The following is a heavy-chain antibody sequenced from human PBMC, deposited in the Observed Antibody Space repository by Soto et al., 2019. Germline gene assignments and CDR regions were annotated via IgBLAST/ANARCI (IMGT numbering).Heavy chain of an antibody. CDR1: GGSFSGYY. V-gene: IGHV4-34*01. J-gene: IGHJ4*02. CDR2: INHSGST. CDR3: ARGLGYNWNYEPFDY. Sequence: LSLTCAVYGGSFSGYYWSWIRQPPGKGLEWIGEINHSGSTNYNPSLKSRVTISVDTSKNQFSLKLSSVTAADTAVYYCARGLGYNWNYEPFDYWGQGTLVTVSS. D-gene: IGHD1-7*01.